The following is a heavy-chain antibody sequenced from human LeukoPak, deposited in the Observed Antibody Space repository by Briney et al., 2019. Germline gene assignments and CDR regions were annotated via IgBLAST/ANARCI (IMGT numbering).Heavy chain of an antibody. V-gene: IGHV1-8*01. CDR2: RSPNTGKT. CDR1: GYTFTSYD. D-gene: IGHD3-3*01. Sequence: ASVKVSCKASGYTFTSYDIYWVRQATGQGLEWGGRRSPNTGKTGYAQKFQGRLTITRDTSVNTVYMELSSLTYDDTAIYYCARGFVDFWVGYYGRDWFDPWGQGTPVTVSS. CDR3: ARGFVDFWVGYYGRDWFDP. J-gene: IGHJ5*02.